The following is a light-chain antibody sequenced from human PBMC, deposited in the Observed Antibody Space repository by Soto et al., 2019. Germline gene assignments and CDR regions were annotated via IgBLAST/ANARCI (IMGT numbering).Light chain of an antibody. V-gene: IGKV1-39*01. CDR1: QSISSY. Sequence: DIQMTQSPSSLSPSAGDRVTITCRASQSISSYLNWYQQKPGRAPKLLIYAASSLQSGVPSRFSGSGSGTDFTLTISSRQPEDFATYYCQQSYSTPFTFGPGTKVDIK. J-gene: IGKJ3*01. CDR3: QQSYSTPFT. CDR2: AAS.